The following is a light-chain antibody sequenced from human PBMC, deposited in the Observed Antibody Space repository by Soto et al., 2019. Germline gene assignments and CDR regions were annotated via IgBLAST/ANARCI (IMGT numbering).Light chain of an antibody. Sequence: EIVLTQSPATLSLSPGDTATLSCRASEDIRTSYLGWYQQKPGQAPRLLIHAKNNRATGLPDRFSGSGFGMDFTLTISGLEPEVFAMYVCHQYGYSPLTFGGGTKVEIK. J-gene: IGKJ4*01. CDR3: HQYGYSPLT. CDR1: EDIRTSY. V-gene: IGKV3-20*01. CDR2: AKN.